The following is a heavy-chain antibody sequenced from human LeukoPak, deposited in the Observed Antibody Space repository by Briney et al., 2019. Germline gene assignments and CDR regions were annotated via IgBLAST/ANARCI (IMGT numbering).Heavy chain of an antibody. D-gene: IGHD3-22*01. CDR2: ISGSGGST. CDR1: GFTFSSYA. Sequence: GGSLRLSCAASGFTFSSYAMSWVPHAPGEGREWVSAISGSGGSTYYAHSVKGRFTISRDNSKNTLYLQMNSLRAEDTAVYYCAKVGLTMIVVVNGYYFDYWGQGTLVTVSS. V-gene: IGHV3-23*01. J-gene: IGHJ4*02. CDR3: AKVGLTMIVVVNGYYFDY.